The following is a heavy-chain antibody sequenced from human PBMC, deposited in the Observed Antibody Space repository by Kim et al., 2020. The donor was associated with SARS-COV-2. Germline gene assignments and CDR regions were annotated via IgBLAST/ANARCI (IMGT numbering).Heavy chain of an antibody. Sequence: ASVKVSCKASGYTFTSYAMNWVRQAPGQGLEWMGWINTNTGNPTYAQGFTGRFVFSLDTSVSTTYLQINSLKGEDTAVYYCARLLWFGELFRWFDPWGQGTLVTVSS. CDR3: ARLLWFGELFRWFDP. J-gene: IGHJ5*02. V-gene: IGHV7-4-1*02. CDR1: GYTFTSYA. CDR2: INTNTGNP. D-gene: IGHD3-10*01.